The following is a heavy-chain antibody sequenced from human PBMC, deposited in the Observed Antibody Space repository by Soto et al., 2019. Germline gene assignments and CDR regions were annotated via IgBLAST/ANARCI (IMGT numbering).Heavy chain of an antibody. J-gene: IGHJ4*02. Sequence: PGGSLRLSCAASGFTFSSYAMHWVRQAPGKGLEWVAVISYDGSNKYYADSVKGRFTISRDNSKNTLYLQMNSLRAEDTAVYYCASGTSPTAMVIQTAGFDYWGQGTLVTVSS. CDR2: ISYDGSNK. CDR1: GFTFSSYA. V-gene: IGHV3-30-3*01. CDR3: ASGTSPTAMVIQTAGFDY. D-gene: IGHD5-18*01.